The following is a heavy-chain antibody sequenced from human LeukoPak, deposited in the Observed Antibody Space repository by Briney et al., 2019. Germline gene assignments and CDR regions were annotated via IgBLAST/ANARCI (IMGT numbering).Heavy chain of an antibody. CDR2: INPSGGST. V-gene: IGHV1-46*01. J-gene: IGHJ6*04. Sequence: ASVKVSCKASGYTFTSYYMHWVRQAPGQGLEWMGIINPSGGSTSYAQKFQGRATMTRDRSTSTVYMELSSLRSEDTAVYYCARDYSGYDGMDVWGKGTTVTVSS. CDR1: GYTFTSYY. D-gene: IGHD1-26*01. CDR3: ARDYSGYDGMDV.